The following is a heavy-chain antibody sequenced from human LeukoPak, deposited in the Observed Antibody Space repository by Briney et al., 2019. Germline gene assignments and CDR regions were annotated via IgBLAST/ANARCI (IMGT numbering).Heavy chain of an antibody. CDR1: GFTFSSYS. Sequence: GGSLRLSCAASGFTFSSYSMNWVRQAPGKGLEWVSSISSSSSYIYYADSVKGRFTISRDNAKNSLYLQMNSLRAEDTAVYYCARDRRSYPDAFDIWGQGTMVTVSP. V-gene: IGHV3-21*01. D-gene: IGHD1-26*01. CDR2: ISSSSSYI. CDR3: ARDRRSYPDAFDI. J-gene: IGHJ3*02.